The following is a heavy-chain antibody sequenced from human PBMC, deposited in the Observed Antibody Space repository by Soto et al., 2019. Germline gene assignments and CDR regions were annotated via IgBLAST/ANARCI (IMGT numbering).Heavy chain of an antibody. CDR3: ARPDCGYCYGGAAFDI. J-gene: IGHJ3*02. CDR2: INPSGGIT. Sequence: QVQLVQSGAEVKKPGASVKVSCKASGYTFTSYYMHWVRQAPGQGLEWMGIINPSGGITSYAQKFQGRVTMTRDTSTSTVYMELSSLRSEDTAVYYCARPDCGYCYGGAAFDIWGQGTMVTVSS. D-gene: IGHD2-21*02. V-gene: IGHV1-46*01. CDR1: GYTFTSYY.